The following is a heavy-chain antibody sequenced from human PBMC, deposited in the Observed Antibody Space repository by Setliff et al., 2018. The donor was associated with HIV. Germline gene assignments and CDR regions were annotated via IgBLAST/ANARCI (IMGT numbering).Heavy chain of an antibody. D-gene: IGHD2-2*01. CDR3: ARESACSSTSCPKVLDY. J-gene: IGHJ4*02. CDR1: GGTFGIYG. V-gene: IGHV1-69*05. CDR2: TIPMFGTA. Sequence: ASVKVSCKASGGTFGIYGISWVRQAPGQGLEWMGGTIPMFGTANYAQKFQGRVTITTDESTNTGYMELSSLRSEATAVYYCARESACSSTSCPKVLDYWGQGTLVTVSS.